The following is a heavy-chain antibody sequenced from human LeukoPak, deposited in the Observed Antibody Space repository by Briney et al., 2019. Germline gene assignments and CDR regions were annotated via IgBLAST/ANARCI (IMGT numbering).Heavy chain of an antibody. V-gene: IGHV1-8*01. CDR3: ARGLFRGVRGVHPYPGY. J-gene: IGHJ4*02. Sequence: ASVKVSCKASGYTFTSYDINWVRQATGQGLEWMGWMNPNSGNTGYAQKFQGRVTMTRNTSISIAYMELSSLRSEDTAVYYCARGLFRGVRGVHPYPGYWGQGTLVTVSS. D-gene: IGHD3-10*01. CDR1: GYTFTSYD. CDR2: MNPNSGNT.